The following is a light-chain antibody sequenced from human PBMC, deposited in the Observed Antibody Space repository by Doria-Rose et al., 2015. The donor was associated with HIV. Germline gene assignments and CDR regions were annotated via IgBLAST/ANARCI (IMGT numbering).Light chain of an antibody. Sequence: DIRMTQSPSFLSASVGDRVTITCRASQGISSYLAWYQQKPGKAPKLLISGASTLQGGVPSRFSGSGSGAEFTLTISSLQPEDFSTYFCQQLNSHPFTFGPGTKVDIK. CDR2: GAS. CDR1: QGISSY. J-gene: IGKJ3*01. CDR3: QQLNSHPFT. V-gene: IGKV1-9*01.